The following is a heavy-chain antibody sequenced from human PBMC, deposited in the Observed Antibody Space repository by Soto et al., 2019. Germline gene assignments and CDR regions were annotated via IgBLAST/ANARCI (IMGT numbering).Heavy chain of an antibody. Sequence: GGSLRLSCAASGFTFSSYWMSWVRQAPGKGLEWEANIKQDGSEKYYVDSVKGRFTISRDNAKNSLYLQMNSLRDEDTAVYYCARVGGYYDSSGYYYAFDIWGQGTMVTVSS. J-gene: IGHJ3*02. V-gene: IGHV3-7*01. D-gene: IGHD3-22*01. CDR3: ARVGGYYDSSGYYYAFDI. CDR1: GFTFSSYW. CDR2: IKQDGSEK.